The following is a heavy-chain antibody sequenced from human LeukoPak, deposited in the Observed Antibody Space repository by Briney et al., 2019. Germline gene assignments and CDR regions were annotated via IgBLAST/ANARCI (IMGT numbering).Heavy chain of an antibody. V-gene: IGHV4-34*01. CDR2: INHSGST. J-gene: IGHJ4*02. CDR1: GGSFSGYY. CDR3: ARYSVAGLVDY. Sequence: SETLSLTCTVYGGSFSGYYWSWIRQPPGKGLEWIGEINHSGSTNYNPSLKSRVTISVDTSKNQFSLKLSSVTAADTAVYYCARYSVAGLVDYWGQGTLVTVSS. D-gene: IGHD6-19*01.